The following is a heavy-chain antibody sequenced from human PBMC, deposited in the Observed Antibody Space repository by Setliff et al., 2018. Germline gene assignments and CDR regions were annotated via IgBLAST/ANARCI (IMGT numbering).Heavy chain of an antibody. CDR3: ARDRTAYTYGLDV. V-gene: IGHV4-38-2*02. J-gene: IGHJ6*02. D-gene: IGHD3-16*01. CDR2: IYQSGNT. Sequence: PSETLSLSCGVSGYSIRSGYYWGWVRQPPGKGLQWIGKIYQSGNTDYNPSLESRVTISVDTSGNHFSLRLSSVTAADTAVYYCARDRTAYTYGLDVWGQGTTVTVSS. CDR1: GYSIRSGYY.